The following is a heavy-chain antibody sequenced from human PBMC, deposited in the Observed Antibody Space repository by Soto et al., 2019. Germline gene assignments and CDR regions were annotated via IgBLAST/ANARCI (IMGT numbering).Heavy chain of an antibody. Sequence: GGSLRLSCAASGFTFSSYWMSWVRQAPGKGLEWVANIKQDGSEKYYVDSVKGRFTISRDNAKNSLYLQMNSLRAEDTAVYYCATYYDYVWGSYRPDAFDIWGQGTMVTVSS. D-gene: IGHD3-16*02. CDR2: IKQDGSEK. J-gene: IGHJ3*02. CDR3: ATYYDYVWGSYRPDAFDI. CDR1: GFTFSSYW. V-gene: IGHV3-7*02.